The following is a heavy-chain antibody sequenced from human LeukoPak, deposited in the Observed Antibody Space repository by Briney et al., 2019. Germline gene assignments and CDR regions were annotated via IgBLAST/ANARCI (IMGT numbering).Heavy chain of an antibody. Sequence: SETLSLTCAVYGGSFSGYHWSWIRQPPGKGLEWIGEINHSGSTNYNPSLKSRVTISVDTSKNQFSLKLSSVTAADTAVYYCARAGYCSSTSCYAKGLRPYYFDYWGQGTLVTVSS. CDR1: GGSFSGYH. D-gene: IGHD2-2*01. V-gene: IGHV4-34*01. J-gene: IGHJ4*02. CDR2: INHSGST. CDR3: ARAGYCSSTSCYAKGLRPYYFDY.